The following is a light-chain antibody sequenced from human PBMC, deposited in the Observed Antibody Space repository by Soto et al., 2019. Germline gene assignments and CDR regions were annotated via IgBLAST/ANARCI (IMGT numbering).Light chain of an antibody. CDR3: HQYNSYPRT. V-gene: IGKV1-5*03. CDR1: ETIYVW. Sequence: DIQMTQSPSTLSASVGDRVTITCRANETIYVWLAWYQQKPGKAPSLLSHKASTLETGVPSRFSGSGSGTEFTLNISSLQPDDYATYYCHQYNSYPRTFGQGTKVDIK. CDR2: KAS. J-gene: IGKJ1*01.